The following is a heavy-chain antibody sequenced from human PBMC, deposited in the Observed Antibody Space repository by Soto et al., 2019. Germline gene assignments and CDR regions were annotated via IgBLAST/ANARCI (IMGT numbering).Heavy chain of an antibody. V-gene: IGHV3-53*02. Sequence: EVQLVETGGGWIQPGGALRLSCAVSGFTVSTNYMSWVRQAPGKGLEWVSVIYYDDGSTYYADSVKGRFSISRDSSRNTLYLQMNSLRAEDTAVYYCARGQQVILRYYYGLDVWGQGTTVTVSS. J-gene: IGHJ6*02. CDR3: ARGQQVILRYYYGLDV. CDR2: IYYDDGST. D-gene: IGHD6-13*01. CDR1: GFTVSTNY.